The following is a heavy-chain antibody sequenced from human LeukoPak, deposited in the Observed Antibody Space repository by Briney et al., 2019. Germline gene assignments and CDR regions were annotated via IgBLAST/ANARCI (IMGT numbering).Heavy chain of an antibody. V-gene: IGHV4-30-2*05. D-gene: IGHD4-11*01. Sequence: PSETLSLTCAVSGGSISSGGYSWSWIRQPPGKGLEWIGYIYHSGSTYYNPSLKSRVTISVDTSKNQFSLKLSSVTAADTAVYYCATMTTVTNYYYYYGMDVWGQGTTVTVSS. CDR3: ATMTTVTNYYYYYGMDV. J-gene: IGHJ6*02. CDR2: IYHSGST. CDR1: GGSISSGGYS.